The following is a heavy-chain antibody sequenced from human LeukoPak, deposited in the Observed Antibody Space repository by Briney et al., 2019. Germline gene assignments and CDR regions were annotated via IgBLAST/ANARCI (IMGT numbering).Heavy chain of an antibody. Sequence: SETLSLTCTVSGGSISSSSYYWGWIRQPPGKGLEWIGSIYYSGSTYYNPSLKSRVTISVDTSKNQFSLKLSSVTAADTAVYYCARGMAATFLYYYYYMDVWGKGTTVTVSS. J-gene: IGHJ6*03. V-gene: IGHV4-39*07. CDR2: IYYSGST. D-gene: IGHD2-15*01. CDR3: ARGMAATFLYYYYYMDV. CDR1: GGSISSSSYY.